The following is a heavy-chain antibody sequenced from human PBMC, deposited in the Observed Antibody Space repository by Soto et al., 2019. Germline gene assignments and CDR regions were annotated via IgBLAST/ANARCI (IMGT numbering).Heavy chain of an antibody. D-gene: IGHD3-22*01. CDR2: LKSGGGGT. J-gene: IGHJ4*02. CDR3: VRGDGDYYDGNGYLGRH. CDR1: GFTFSNYW. Sequence: EVQLVESGGGLVQPGGSLRLSCAVSGFTFSNYWMHWVRQAPGKGLVWVSRLKSGGGGTMYADSWKGRLTISRDNAKNTMYLQMNSLRAEDTAVYYCVRGDGDYYDGNGYLGRHWGQGTLVTVSS. V-gene: IGHV3-74*03.